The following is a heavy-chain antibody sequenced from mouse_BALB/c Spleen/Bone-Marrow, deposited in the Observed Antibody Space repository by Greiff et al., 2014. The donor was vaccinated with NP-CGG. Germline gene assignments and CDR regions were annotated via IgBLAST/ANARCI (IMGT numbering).Heavy chain of an antibody. Sequence: LVESGAELARPGASVKLSCKASGYTFTSFWMSWVKQRPDQGLEWIGRIDHYDSITHYNRIFKDKAILTVDKSSSTAYMQLSSLTTEDSAVYYCSRGLLGLDDWGQGTTLTVSS. V-gene: IGHV1-52*01. CDR2: IDHYDSIT. CDR1: GYTFTSFW. D-gene: IGHD1-2*01. J-gene: IGHJ2*01. CDR3: SRGLLGLDD.